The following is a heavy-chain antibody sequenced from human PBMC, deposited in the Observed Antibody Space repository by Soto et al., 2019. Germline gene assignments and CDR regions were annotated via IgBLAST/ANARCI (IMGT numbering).Heavy chain of an antibody. CDR2: SYHRGST. J-gene: IGHJ5*01. D-gene: IGHD3-10*01. V-gene: IGHV4-38-2*02. CDR1: GYSINSDHY. CDR3: AKKGYYLSGKINSFDS. Sequence: SETLSLTGTVSGYSINSDHYCGWIRQPPGEGLEWVGSSYHRGSTYYNRSLRSRVSISIDTSKNQFSLSLTSVTAAVTALYYCAKKGYYLSGKINSFDSWGQGTLVTVSS.